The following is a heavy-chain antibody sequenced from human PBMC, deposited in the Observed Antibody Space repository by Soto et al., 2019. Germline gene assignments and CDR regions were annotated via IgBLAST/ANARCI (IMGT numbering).Heavy chain of an antibody. CDR3: AREVSYGDYENYFDY. CDR1: GFTVSSNY. J-gene: IGHJ4*02. V-gene: IGHV3-53*04. Sequence: EVQLVESGGGLVQPGGSLRLSCAASGFTVSSNYMSWVRQAPGKGLEWVSVIYSGGSTYYADSVKGRFTISRHNSKNTLYLQMNRLRAEDTAVYYCAREVSYGDYENYFDYWGQGTLVTVSS. D-gene: IGHD4-17*01. CDR2: IYSGGST.